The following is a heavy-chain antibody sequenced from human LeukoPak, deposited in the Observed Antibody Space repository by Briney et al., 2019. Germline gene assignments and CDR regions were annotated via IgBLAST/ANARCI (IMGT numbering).Heavy chain of an antibody. CDR1: GFTFSSYW. CDR2: IKQDGSEK. J-gene: IGHJ5*02. CDR3: ARDRGYQLLSWFDT. Sequence: GGSLRLSCAASGFTFSSYWLSRVRQAPGKGLEWVANIKQDGSEKYYVDSVKGRFTISRDNAKKALYLQMDSLRAEDTAVYYCARDRGYQLLSWFDTWGQGTLVTVSS. V-gene: IGHV3-7*01. D-gene: IGHD2-2*01.